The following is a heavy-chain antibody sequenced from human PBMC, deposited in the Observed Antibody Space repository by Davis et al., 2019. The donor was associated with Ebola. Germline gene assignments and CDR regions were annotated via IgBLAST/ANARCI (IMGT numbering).Heavy chain of an antibody. Sequence: GGSLRLSCAASGFTFSSYWMSWVRQAPGKGLEWVANIKQDGSEKYYVDSVKGRFTISRDNAKNSLYLQMNSLRAEDTAVYYCARMRWLVLSVWYFDHWGRGTLVTVSS. J-gene: IGHJ2*01. CDR3: ARMRWLVLSVWYFDH. CDR2: IKQDGSEK. D-gene: IGHD6-19*01. V-gene: IGHV3-7*01. CDR1: GFTFSSYW.